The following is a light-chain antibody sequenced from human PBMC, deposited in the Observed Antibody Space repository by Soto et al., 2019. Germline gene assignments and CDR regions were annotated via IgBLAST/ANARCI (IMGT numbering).Light chain of an antibody. CDR3: QHYANLPLT. CDR2: DAS. CDR1: QDITNY. J-gene: IGKJ4*01. Sequence: DIQMTQSPSSLSASIGDRVTITRQASQDITNYLNWYQQKPGKAPKLLIYDASNLETGVPSRFSGGGSRTDFTFIISSLQPEDIATYYCQHYANLPLTFGGGTKVEIK. V-gene: IGKV1-33*01.